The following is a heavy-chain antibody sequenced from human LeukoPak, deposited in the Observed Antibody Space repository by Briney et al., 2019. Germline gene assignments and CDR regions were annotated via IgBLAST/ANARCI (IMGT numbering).Heavy chain of an antibody. Sequence: ASVKVSCKASGYTFTGYYIHWVRQAPGQGLEWMGWINPNSGGPNCAQKFQGRVTMTRDTSISTAYMEMSRLRSDDTAVYYCARDASAGGTNWFDPWGQGTLVTVST. J-gene: IGHJ5*02. CDR2: INPNSGGP. CDR1: GYTFTGYY. D-gene: IGHD3-16*01. V-gene: IGHV1-2*02. CDR3: ARDASAGGTNWFDP.